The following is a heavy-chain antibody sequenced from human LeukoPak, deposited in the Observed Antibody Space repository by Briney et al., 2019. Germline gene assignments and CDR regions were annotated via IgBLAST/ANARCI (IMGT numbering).Heavy chain of an antibody. CDR2: MHVGSGNT. D-gene: IGHD2-21*02. V-gene: IGHV1-2*02. CDR1: GCTFIAHY. J-gene: IGHJ4*02. Sequence: ASVQVSCKASGCTFIAHYLHWVRQAPGLGPEWLGWMHVGSGNTRYAPKFQDRVTLSRDTYINTAYMELSSLTSDDTAVYYCAREGSYCDGGDCYSFDFWGQGTLVTVSS. CDR3: AREGSYCDGGDCYSFDF.